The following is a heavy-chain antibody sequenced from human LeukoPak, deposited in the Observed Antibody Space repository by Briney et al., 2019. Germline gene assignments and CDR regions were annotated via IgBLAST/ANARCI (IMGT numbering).Heavy chain of an antibody. CDR3: AREVEYYYGSGSYYSGYFDY. CDR1: GGSISSSSYY. CDR2: IYYSGST. J-gene: IGHJ4*02. V-gene: IGHV4-39*07. Sequence: SETLSLTCTVSGGSISSSSYYWGWIRQPPGKGLEWIGSIYYSGSTNYNPSLKSRVTISVDTSKNQFSLKLSSVTAADTAVYYCAREVEYYYGSGSYYSGYFDYWGQGTLVTVSS. D-gene: IGHD3-10*01.